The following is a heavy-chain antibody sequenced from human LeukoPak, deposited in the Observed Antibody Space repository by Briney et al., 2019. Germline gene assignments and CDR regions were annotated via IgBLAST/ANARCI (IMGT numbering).Heavy chain of an antibody. Sequence: GASVKVSCKASGYTFTSYDINWVRQATGQGLEWMGWMNPNSGNTGYAQKFQGRVTMTRNTSISTAYMELSSLRSEDTAVCYCARIGRRVPWYYYMDVWGKGTTVTVSS. CDR3: ARIGRRVPWYYYMDV. CDR2: MNPNSGNT. D-gene: IGHD6-6*01. V-gene: IGHV1-8*01. J-gene: IGHJ6*03. CDR1: GYTFTSYD.